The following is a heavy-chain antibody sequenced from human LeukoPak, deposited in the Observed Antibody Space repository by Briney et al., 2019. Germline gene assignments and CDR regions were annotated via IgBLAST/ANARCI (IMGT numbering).Heavy chain of an antibody. V-gene: IGHV3-23*01. CDR2: ISSGGGDT. J-gene: IGHJ6*02. CDR1: EFTSSNYA. Sequence: GGSLRLSCVASEFTSSNYAMNWVRQAPGKGLEWVSTISSGGGDTYIADSVKGRFTISRDNSKYTLYLQMNRLRADDTAVYYCAKAEGATLYYYGVDVWGQGTTVTVSS. CDR3: AKAEGATLYYYGVDV.